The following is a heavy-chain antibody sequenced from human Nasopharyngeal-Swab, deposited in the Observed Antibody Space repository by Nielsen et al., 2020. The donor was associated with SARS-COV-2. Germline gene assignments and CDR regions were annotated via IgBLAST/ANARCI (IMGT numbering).Heavy chain of an antibody. Sequence: WIRQPPGKGLDWVSVIYSGGSRHYADSVKGRFTISRDNSKNALYLQMNSLRAEDTAVYYCARSRLPGVFSVTASWYFDLWGRGTLVTVSS. D-gene: IGHD2-21*02. J-gene: IGHJ2*01. V-gene: IGHV3-53*01. CDR3: ARSRLPGVFSVTASWYFDL. CDR2: IYSGGSR.